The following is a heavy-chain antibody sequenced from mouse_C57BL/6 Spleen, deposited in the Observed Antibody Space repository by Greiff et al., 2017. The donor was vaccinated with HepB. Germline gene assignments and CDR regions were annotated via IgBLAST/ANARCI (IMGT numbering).Heavy chain of an antibody. CDR1: GYTFTSYW. J-gene: IGHJ2*01. Sequence: VQLQQPGAELVRPGTSVKLSCKASGYTFTSYWMHWVKQRPGQGLEWIGVIDPSDSYTNYNQKFKGKATLTVDTSSSTAYMQRSSLTSEDSAVYYCAREGEGLDYWGQGTTLTVSS. V-gene: IGHV1-59*01. CDR2: IDPSDSYT. CDR3: AREGEGLDY.